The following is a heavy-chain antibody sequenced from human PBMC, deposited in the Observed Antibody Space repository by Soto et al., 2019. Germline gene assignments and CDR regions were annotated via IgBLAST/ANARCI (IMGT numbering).Heavy chain of an antibody. CDR3: VRRVASGHRSWFDP. V-gene: IGHV1-8*02. Sequence: QVELVQSGAEVKKPGASVKVSCQASEDTFTHYDINWVRQATGQGLEWMGWMNPNTGNIDYAHKFQGRLTMTRYTSTRTVYMELSSLRSDDTAVYYCVRRVASGHRSWFDPWGQGTLVTVSS. D-gene: IGHD2-21*01. J-gene: IGHJ5*02. CDR1: EDTFTHYD. CDR2: MNPNTGNI.